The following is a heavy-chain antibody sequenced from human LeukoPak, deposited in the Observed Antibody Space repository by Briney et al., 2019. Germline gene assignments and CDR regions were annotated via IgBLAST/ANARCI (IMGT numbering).Heavy chain of an antibody. CDR2: IKSKTDGGTR. J-gene: IGHJ4*02. CDR3: NTDVGNSVNFDN. D-gene: IGHD4-23*01. V-gene: IGHV3-15*01. Sequence: GGSLRLSCAASGFTFNNAWMSWVREAPGKGLQWVRRIKSKTDGGTRDYAAQVKGRFTISRDDSKNTLYLQMNSLKTEDTAVYYCNTDVGNSVNFDNWGQGTLVTVSS. CDR1: GFTFNNAW.